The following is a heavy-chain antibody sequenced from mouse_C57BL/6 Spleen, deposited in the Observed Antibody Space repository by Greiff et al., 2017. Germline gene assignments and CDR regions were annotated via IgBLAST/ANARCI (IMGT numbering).Heavy chain of an antibody. CDR2: INPNYGTT. CDR3: AIYYYGSSYVDSAMDY. Sequence: VQLKESGPELVKPGASVKISCKASGYSFTDYNMNWVKQSNGKSLEWIGVINPNYGTTSYNQKFKGKDTLTVDQSSSTAYMQLNSLTSEDSAVYYCAIYYYGSSYVDSAMDYWGQGTSVTVSS. CDR1: GYSFTDYN. J-gene: IGHJ4*01. D-gene: IGHD1-1*01. V-gene: IGHV1-39*01.